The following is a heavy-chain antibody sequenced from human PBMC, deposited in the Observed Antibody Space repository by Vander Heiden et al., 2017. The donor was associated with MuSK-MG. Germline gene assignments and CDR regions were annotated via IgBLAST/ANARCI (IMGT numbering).Heavy chain of an antibody. V-gene: IGHV3-33*06. CDR1: GFAFSRYG. CDR3: AKNSGYDVGIFDY. J-gene: IGHJ4*02. CDR2: IWYDGSNK. Sequence: QVQPVGSGGGVVQPGRSLRLSCPASGFAFSRYGLPWVRQAPGKGLEWVAVIWYDGSNKYYADSVKGRFTISRDNSKNTLYLQMNSLRAEDTAVYYCAKNSGYDVGIFDYWGQGTLVTVSS. D-gene: IGHD5-12*01.